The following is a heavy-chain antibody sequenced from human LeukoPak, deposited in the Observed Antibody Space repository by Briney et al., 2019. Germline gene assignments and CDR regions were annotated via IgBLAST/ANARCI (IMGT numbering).Heavy chain of an antibody. V-gene: IGHV1-2*02. J-gene: IGHJ5*02. CDR2: INPNNGGT. D-gene: IGHD2/OR15-2a*01. CDR3: ARTDTTAWGNWFDP. Sequence: ASVKVSCKASGCTFTGYYIHWVRQAPGQGLEWLGWINPNNGGTNYAQKFQGRVTITRDTSITTAYMDLSRLRSDDTAVYYCARTDTTAWGNWFDPWGQGTLVTVSS. CDR1: GCTFTGYY.